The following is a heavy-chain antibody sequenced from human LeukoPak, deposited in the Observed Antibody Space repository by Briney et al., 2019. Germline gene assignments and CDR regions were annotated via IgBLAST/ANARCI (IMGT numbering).Heavy chain of an antibody. CDR3: ARGGPVGNFDF. CDR2: IISDGSST. CDR1: GFTLSSYW. D-gene: IGHD2-15*01. Sequence: PGGSLRLSCAASGFTLSSYWMSWVRQAPGKGLVWVSHIISDGSSTSYADSVKGRFTISRDNARNTLYLQMDSLRAEDTAVYYCARGGPVGNFDFWGQGTLVTVSS. J-gene: IGHJ4*02. V-gene: IGHV3-74*01.